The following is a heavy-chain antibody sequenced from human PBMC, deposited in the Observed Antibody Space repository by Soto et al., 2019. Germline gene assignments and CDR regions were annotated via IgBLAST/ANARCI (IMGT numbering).Heavy chain of an antibody. CDR3: ARVFQVGLNYPYYFDY. J-gene: IGHJ4*02. V-gene: IGHV4-39*07. Sequence: SEALSLTCTVSGSSMNNSSFYWVWIRRPPGKGLEWIRSIYYTGIPYYNPSLKSRVTISMDTSTNQFSLNLSSVTAADTAVYFCARVFQVGLNYPYYFDYWGQGTLVTVSS. CDR1: GSSMNNSSFY. CDR2: IYYTGIP. D-gene: IGHD1-7*01.